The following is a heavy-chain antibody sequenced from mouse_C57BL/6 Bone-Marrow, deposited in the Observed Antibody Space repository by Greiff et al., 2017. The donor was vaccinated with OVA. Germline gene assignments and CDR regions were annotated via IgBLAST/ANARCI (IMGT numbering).Heavy chain of an antibody. CDR2: IYPRGGST. Sequence: QVQLKESGPELLKPGASVKLSCKASGYTFTSYDINWVKQRPGQGLEWIGWIYPRGGSTKYNEKFKGKATLTVDTSSSTAYMELHGLTSEDSAVYFCARDLLGDYWGQGTTLTVSS. D-gene: IGHD1-1*01. V-gene: IGHV1-85*01. J-gene: IGHJ2*01. CDR1: GYTFTSYD. CDR3: ARDLLGDY.